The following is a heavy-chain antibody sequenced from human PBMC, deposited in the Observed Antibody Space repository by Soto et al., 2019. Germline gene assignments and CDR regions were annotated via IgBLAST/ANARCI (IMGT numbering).Heavy chain of an antibody. Sequence: ESGGGLVQPGGSLRLSCAASGFTFSSYAMSWVRQAPGKGLEWVSAISGSGGSTYYADSVKGRFTISRDNSKNTLYLQMNSLRAEDTAVYYCARPFSSSWYYYYYGMDVWGQGTTVTVSS. V-gene: IGHV3-23*01. J-gene: IGHJ6*02. CDR3: ARPFSSSWYYYYYGMDV. D-gene: IGHD6-13*01. CDR2: ISGSGGST. CDR1: GFTFSSYA.